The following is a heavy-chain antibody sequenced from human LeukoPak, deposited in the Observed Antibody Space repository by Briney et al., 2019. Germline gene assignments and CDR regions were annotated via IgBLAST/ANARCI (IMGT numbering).Heavy chain of an antibody. V-gene: IGHV3-23*01. CDR3: AKVVVVVPAAPFDY. D-gene: IGHD2-2*01. Sequence: GGSLGLSCAASGFTFSSYAMSWVRQAPGKGLEWVSAISGSGGSTYYADSVKGRFTISRDNSKNTLYLQMNSLRAEDTAVYYCAKVVVVVPAAPFDYWGQGTLVTVSS. CDR1: GFTFSSYA. J-gene: IGHJ4*02. CDR2: ISGSGGST.